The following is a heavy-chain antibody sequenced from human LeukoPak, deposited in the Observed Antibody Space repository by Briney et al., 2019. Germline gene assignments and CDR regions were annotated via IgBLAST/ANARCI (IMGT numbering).Heavy chain of an antibody. CDR3: ARDLYGDYPWDY. V-gene: IGHV3-30*03. Sequence: GRSLRLSCAASGFTFSSYGMHWVRQAPGKGLEWVAVISYDGSNKYYADSVKGRFTISRDNAKNSLYLQMNSLRAEDTAVYYCARDLYGDYPWDYWGQGTLVTVSS. CDR1: GFTFSSYG. D-gene: IGHD4-17*01. J-gene: IGHJ4*02. CDR2: ISYDGSNK.